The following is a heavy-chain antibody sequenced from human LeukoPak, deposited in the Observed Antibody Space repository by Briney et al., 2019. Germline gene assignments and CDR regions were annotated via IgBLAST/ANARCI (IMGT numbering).Heavy chain of an antibody. V-gene: IGHV3-30*18. Sequence: GGSLRLSCAASGFTFSSYGMHWVRQAPGKGLEWVAVISYDGSNKYYADSVKGRFTISRDNSKNTLYLQMNSLRAEGTAVYYCAKGETTVTKLLQHWGQGTLVTVSP. CDR1: GFTFSSYG. D-gene: IGHD4-17*01. CDR2: ISYDGSNK. CDR3: AKGETTVTKLLQH. J-gene: IGHJ1*01.